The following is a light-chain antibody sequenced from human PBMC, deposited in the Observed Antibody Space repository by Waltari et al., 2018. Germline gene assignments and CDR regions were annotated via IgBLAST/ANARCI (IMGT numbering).Light chain of an antibody. CDR2: ATS. V-gene: IGKV3D-20*02. J-gene: IGKJ3*01. CDR1: RSVSSTY. Sequence: EIVMTQSPGTLSLSPGERATLSCRASRSVSSTYLAWYQQKPGQAPRPLSYATSSRATGIPARFSGSGSGTDFTLTISSLEPEDFAVYYCQHRDHWPPDATFGPGTKVDI. CDR3: QHRDHWPPDAT.